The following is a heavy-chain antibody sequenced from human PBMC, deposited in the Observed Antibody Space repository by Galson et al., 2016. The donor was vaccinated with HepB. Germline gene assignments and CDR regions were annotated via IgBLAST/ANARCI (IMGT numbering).Heavy chain of an antibody. Sequence: SVKVSCKVYGDTFSTYAISWVRQAPGQGLEWMGGINPVFGTEMYAQKFQGRVTLTADESTSTAFMELSSLRSEDTAVYYCARTSEVRFLEWLSSFDQWGQGTLVTVSS. CDR3: ARTSEVRFLEWLSSFDQ. CDR1: GDTFSTYA. CDR2: INPVFGTE. J-gene: IGHJ4*02. D-gene: IGHD3-3*01. V-gene: IGHV1-69*13.